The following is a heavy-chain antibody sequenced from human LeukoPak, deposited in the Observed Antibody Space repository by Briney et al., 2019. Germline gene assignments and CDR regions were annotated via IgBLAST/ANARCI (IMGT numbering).Heavy chain of an antibody. Sequence: ASVKVSCKASGYTFTSYGISWVRQAPGQGLEWMGWISAYNGNTNYAQKLQGRVTMTTDTSTSTAYMELRSLRSDDTAVYYCSRGPTYSSSWYDYYYMDVWGKGTTVTVSS. V-gene: IGHV1-18*01. CDR3: SRGPTYSSSWYDYYYMDV. CDR1: GYTFTSYG. CDR2: ISAYNGNT. J-gene: IGHJ6*03. D-gene: IGHD6-13*01.